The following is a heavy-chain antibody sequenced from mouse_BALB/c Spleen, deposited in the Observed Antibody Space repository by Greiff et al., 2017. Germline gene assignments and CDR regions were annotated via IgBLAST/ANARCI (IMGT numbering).Heavy chain of an antibody. CDR2: ISYSGST. Sequence: VQLQQSGPGLVKPSQSLSLTCTVTGYSITSDYAWNWIRQFPGNKLEWMGYISYSGSTSYNPSLKSRISITRDTSKNQFFLQLNSVTTEDTATYYCASGNYKRGWYFDVWGAGTTVTVSS. D-gene: IGHD2-1*01. CDR3: ASGNYKRGWYFDV. CDR1: GYSITSDYA. V-gene: IGHV3-2*02. J-gene: IGHJ1*01.